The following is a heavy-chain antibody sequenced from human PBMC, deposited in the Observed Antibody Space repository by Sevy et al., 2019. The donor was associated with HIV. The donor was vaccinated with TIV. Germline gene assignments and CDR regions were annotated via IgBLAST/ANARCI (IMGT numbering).Heavy chain of an antibody. J-gene: IGHJ4*02. CDR3: ARVYYWLRLYYFDY. Sequence: ASVKVSCKASGYTFTSYGISWVRQAPGQGLEWMGWISAYNGNTNYAQKLQGRVTMTTDTSTSTAYMGLRSLRSDDTAVYYCARVYYWLRLYYFDYWGQGTLVTVSS. CDR1: GYTFTSYG. D-gene: IGHD5-12*01. CDR2: ISAYNGNT. V-gene: IGHV1-18*01.